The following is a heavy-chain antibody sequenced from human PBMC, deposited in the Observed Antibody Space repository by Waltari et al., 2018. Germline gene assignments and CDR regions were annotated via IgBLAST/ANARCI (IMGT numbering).Heavy chain of an antibody. V-gene: IGHV4-34*01. CDR1: GGSFSGYY. CDR3: ARGGVRVRVVDY. Sequence: QVQLQQWGAGLLKPSETLSLTCAVYGGSFSGYYWSWIRQPPGKGLEWIGEINHSGSTNYNPSLKSRVTISVDTSKNQFSLKLSSVTAADTAVYYCARGGVRVRVVDYWGQGTLVTVSS. CDR2: INHSGST. J-gene: IGHJ4*02. D-gene: IGHD2-8*02.